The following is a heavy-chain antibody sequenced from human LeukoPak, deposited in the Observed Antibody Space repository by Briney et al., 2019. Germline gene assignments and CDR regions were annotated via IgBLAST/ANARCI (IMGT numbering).Heavy chain of an antibody. CDR1: GFTFSGYT. CDR3: AREFEPDCLDY. CDR2: ISSSGLYI. Sequence: GGSLRLSCTVAGFTFSGYTMHWVRQAPGKGLEWVSSISSSGLYIYFADSLKGRFTISRDNAKNSLYLQVNSLRAEDTAVYYCAREFEPDCLDYWGQGTLVTVSS. J-gene: IGHJ4*02. D-gene: IGHD1-14*01. V-gene: IGHV3-21*01.